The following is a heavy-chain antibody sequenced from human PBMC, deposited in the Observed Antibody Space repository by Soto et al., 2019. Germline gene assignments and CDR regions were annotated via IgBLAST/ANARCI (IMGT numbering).Heavy chain of an antibody. CDR3: AAFGASPDAFDI. J-gene: IGHJ3*02. CDR2: IVVGSGNT. CDR1: GFTFTSSA. D-gene: IGHD3-3*01. V-gene: IGHV1-58*02. Sequence: SVKVSCKASGFTFTSSAMQWVRQARGQRLEWIGWIVVGSGNTNYAQKFQERVTITRDMSTSTAYMELSSLRSEDTAVYYCAAFGASPDAFDIWGQGTMVTVSS.